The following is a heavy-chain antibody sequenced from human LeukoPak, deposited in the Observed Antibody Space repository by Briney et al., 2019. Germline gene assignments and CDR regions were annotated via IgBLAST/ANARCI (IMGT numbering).Heavy chain of an antibody. D-gene: IGHD3-22*01. CDR2: ITSSSNYI. CDR3: ARDFGSYYSDSSGYDS. V-gene: IGHV3-21*01. Sequence: GGSLRLSCAASGFTFSSHTMIRVRQAPGKGLEWVSFITSSSNYIYYADSVKGRFTVSRDNAKNSLYLQMNSLRAEDTAVYYCARDFGSYYSDSSGYDSWGQGTLVTVSS. J-gene: IGHJ5*02. CDR1: GFTFSSHT.